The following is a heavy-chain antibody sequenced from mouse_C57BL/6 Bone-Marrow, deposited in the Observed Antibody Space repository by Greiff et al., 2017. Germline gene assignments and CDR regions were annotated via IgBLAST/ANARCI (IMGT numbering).Heavy chain of an antibody. V-gene: IGHV1-82*01. J-gene: IGHJ2*01. CDR1: GYAFSSSW. D-gene: IGHD2-3*01. CDR2: IYPGDGDT. CDR3: ARWLLLDY. Sequence: QVQLQQSGPELVKPGASVKISCKASGYAFSSSWMNWVKQRPGKGLEWIGRIYPGDGDTNYNGKFKGKATLTADNSSSTAYMQLSSLTSEDSAVYFCARWLLLDYWGQGTTLTVSS.